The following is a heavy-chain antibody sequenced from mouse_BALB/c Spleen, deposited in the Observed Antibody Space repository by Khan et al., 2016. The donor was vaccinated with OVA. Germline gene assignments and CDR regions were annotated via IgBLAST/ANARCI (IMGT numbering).Heavy chain of an antibody. Sequence: QVQLQQSGPGLLQPSQSLSITCTVSGFSLTTYGVHWVRRSPGKGLEWLGLIWSGGNTDYNTGFISRLNISKDNSKSQVFFKMNSLQADDTAIYYCARNSYMYDFTYWGQGTLVTVSA. CDR3: ARNSYMYDFTY. CDR2: IWSGGNT. J-gene: IGHJ3*01. V-gene: IGHV2-4-1*01. CDR1: GFSLTTYG. D-gene: IGHD2-14*01.